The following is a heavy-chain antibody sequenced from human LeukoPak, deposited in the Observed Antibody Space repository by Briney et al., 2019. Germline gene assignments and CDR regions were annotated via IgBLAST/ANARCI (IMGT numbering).Heavy chain of an antibody. V-gene: IGHV1-2*02. J-gene: IGHJ3*02. CDR3: ARVVDVVLDAFDI. CDR1: GYTFTGYY. CDR2: INPNSGGT. Sequence: GASVKVSCKASGYTFTGYYMHWVRQAPGRELEWMGWINPNSGGTNYAQKFQGRVTMTRDTSISTAYMELSRLRSDDTAVYYCARVVDVVLDAFDIWGQGTMVTVSS. D-gene: IGHD5/OR15-5a*01.